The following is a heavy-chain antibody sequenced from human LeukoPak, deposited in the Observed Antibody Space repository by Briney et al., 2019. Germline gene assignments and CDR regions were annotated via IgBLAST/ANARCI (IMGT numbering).Heavy chain of an antibody. V-gene: IGHV4-39*01. CDR2: IYYSGST. CDR1: GGSISSGSYY. CDR3: ARLRGSSGWYKYYFDY. D-gene: IGHD6-19*01. Sequence: SETLSLTCTVSGGSISSGSYYWGWIRQPPGEGLEWIGSIYYSGSTYYNPSLKSRVTISVDTSKNQFSLKLSSVTAADTAVYYCARLRGSSGWYKYYFDYWGQGTLVTVSS. J-gene: IGHJ4*02.